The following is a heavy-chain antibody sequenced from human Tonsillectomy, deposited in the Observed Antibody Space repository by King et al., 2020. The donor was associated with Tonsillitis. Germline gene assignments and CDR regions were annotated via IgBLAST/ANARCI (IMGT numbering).Heavy chain of an antibody. V-gene: IGHV3-53*01. CDR1: GFSVGDMY. J-gene: IGHJ4*02. D-gene: IGHD3-3*02. Sequence: VQLVESGGGLIQPGGSLRLSCSTSGFSVGDMYMSWVRQAPGKGLEWVSTIFLAGSPYYADSVRGRFTISQDTSKNMVWLQMNSLRAEDTAVYYCALGLRKYYFDYWGQGALVSVSS. CDR2: IFLAGSP. CDR3: ALGLRKYYFDY.